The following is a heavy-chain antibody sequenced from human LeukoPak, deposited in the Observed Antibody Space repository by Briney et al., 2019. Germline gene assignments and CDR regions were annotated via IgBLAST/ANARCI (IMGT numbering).Heavy chain of an antibody. CDR1: GFSFSSYE. D-gene: IGHD6-6*01. Sequence: PGGSLRLFCAASGFSFSSYEMNWVRQAPGKGLEWVSYISSSGSIMYSADSVKGRCTISRDNAKNSLYLQMNSLRAEDTSIYYCSGQYSSSSVVDYWGQGTLVTVSS. CDR3: SGQYSSSSVVDY. CDR2: ISSSGSIM. J-gene: IGHJ4*02. V-gene: IGHV3-48*03.